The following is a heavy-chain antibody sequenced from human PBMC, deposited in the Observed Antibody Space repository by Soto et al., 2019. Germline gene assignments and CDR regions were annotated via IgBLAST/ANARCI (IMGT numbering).Heavy chain of an antibody. D-gene: IGHD1-26*01. CDR2: ISGSGGST. V-gene: IGHV3-23*04. Sequence: VQLVESGGGVIQPGKSLRLSCAASGFTFSSYAMRWVRQAPGKGLEWVSAISGSGGSTYYADSVKGRFTISRDNSKNTVYLQMNSLRGEDTAVYYCARRGSGSYYDYWGQGTLVTVSS. J-gene: IGHJ4*02. CDR1: GFTFSSYA. CDR3: ARRGSGSYYDY.